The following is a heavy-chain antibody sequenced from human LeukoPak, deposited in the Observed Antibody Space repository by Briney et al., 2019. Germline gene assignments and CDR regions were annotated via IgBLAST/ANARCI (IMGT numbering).Heavy chain of an antibody. D-gene: IGHD3-22*01. Sequence: GGSLRLSCAVSGFTVSNNYMSWVRQAPGKGLDWVSVIYSAGSTNYVDSVRGRFTVSRDNSKNTLYLQMNSLRAEDAALYYCARHYDSSGYDAFDIWGQGTMVTVSS. V-gene: IGHV3-66*02. CDR3: ARHYDSSGYDAFDI. CDR1: GFTVSNNY. CDR2: IYSAGST. J-gene: IGHJ3*02.